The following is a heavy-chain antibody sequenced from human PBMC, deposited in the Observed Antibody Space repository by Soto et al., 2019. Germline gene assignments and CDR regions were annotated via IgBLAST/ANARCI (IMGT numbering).Heavy chain of an antibody. V-gene: IGHV3-23*01. CDR3: TRMPGGGWQRFFDY. D-gene: IGHD5-12*01. CDR1: GFTFIDHD. Sequence: EVKLLEAGGALVQPGGSLRLSCEASGFTFIDHDMSWVRQAPGKGLEWVSSITVGGAQKDYGQSVKGRFTISRDNSNAHLVLQMDSLQVEDTAIYFCTRMPGGGWQRFFDYWGQGTVVTVSS. J-gene: IGHJ4*02. CDR2: ITVGGAQK.